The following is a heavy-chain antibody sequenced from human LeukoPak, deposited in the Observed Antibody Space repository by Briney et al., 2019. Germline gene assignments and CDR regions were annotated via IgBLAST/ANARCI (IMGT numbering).Heavy chain of an antibody. CDR3: ARNRYDILTGYYLHYFDY. D-gene: IGHD3-9*01. CDR2: IIPIFGTA. CDR1: GGTFSSYA. J-gene: IGHJ4*02. V-gene: IGHV1-69*06. Sequence: GASVKVSCKASGGTFSSYAISWVRQAPGQGLEWMGGIIPIFGTANYTQKFQGSVTITADKSPSTAYRELSSLRSEDTAVYYCARNRYDILTGYYLHYFDYWGQGTLVTVSS.